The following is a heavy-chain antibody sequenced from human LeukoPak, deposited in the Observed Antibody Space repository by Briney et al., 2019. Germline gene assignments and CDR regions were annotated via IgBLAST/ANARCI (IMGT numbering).Heavy chain of an antibody. CDR3: VGDGRGYCGSTSCRPFDS. CDR1: GFILSDYE. CDR2: ISGSGCSL. J-gene: IGHJ4*02. Sequence: GGALRLSCAASGFILSDYEMNLGRQAPGNGLGPVSYISGSGCSLYLAHSVRGRFTISSDNAKNSLFLQMNSLRVEDTAIYYCVGDGRGYCGSTSCRPFDSWGRGTLVTVSS. V-gene: IGHV3-48*03. D-gene: IGHD2-2*01.